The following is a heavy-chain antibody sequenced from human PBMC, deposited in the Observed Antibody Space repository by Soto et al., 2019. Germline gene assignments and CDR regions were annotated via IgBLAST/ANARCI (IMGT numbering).Heavy chain of an antibody. CDR3: AREIAARL. Sequence: EVQLVEFGGGLVQPGGSLRLSCAASGFTFSSYWMSWFRQAPGKGLEWVANIKQDGSEENYVDSVKGRFTISRDNAKNALYLQMNSLRVEDTAVYYCAREIAARLWGKGTTVTVSS. V-gene: IGHV3-7*01. D-gene: IGHD6-6*01. CDR2: IKQDGSEE. J-gene: IGHJ6*04. CDR1: GFTFSSYW.